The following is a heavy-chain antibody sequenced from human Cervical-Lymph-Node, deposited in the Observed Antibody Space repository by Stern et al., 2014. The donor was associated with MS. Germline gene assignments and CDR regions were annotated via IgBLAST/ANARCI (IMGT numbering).Heavy chain of an antibody. J-gene: IGHJ5*02. CDR2: ITSSGTST. V-gene: IGHV3-11*01. Sequence: VQLVQSGGGLVKPGGSLRLSCAASGFSFSDYYMSWIRQAPGKGLEWVAYITSSGTSTYYANSVKGRFTLSRDNAKNSLYLQMDNLRAEDTAVYYCARNSGETIFGLIRWGGWFDPWGQGTLVTVSS. D-gene: IGHD3/OR15-3a*01. CDR1: GFSFSDYY. CDR3: ARNSGETIFGLIRWGGWFDP.